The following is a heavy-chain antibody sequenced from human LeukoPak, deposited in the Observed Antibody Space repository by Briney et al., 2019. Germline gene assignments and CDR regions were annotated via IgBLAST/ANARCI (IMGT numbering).Heavy chain of an antibody. CDR1: GFTFSSYS. V-gene: IGHV3-48*01. CDR2: ISSSSSTI. CDR3: AREDRGYSYGHDY. Sequence: PGGSLRLSCAASGFTFSSYSMNWVRQAPGKGLEWVSYISSSSSTIYYADSVKGRFTISRDNAKNSLYLQMNSLRAEVTAVYYCAREDRGYSYGHDYWGQGTLVTVSS. D-gene: IGHD5-18*01. J-gene: IGHJ4*02.